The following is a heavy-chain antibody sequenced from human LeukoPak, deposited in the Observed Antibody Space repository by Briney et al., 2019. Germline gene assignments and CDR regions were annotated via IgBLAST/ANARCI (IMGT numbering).Heavy chain of an antibody. V-gene: IGHV3-7*01. CDR1: GFTFSSYW. CDR3: ARGLGATHYYYYMDV. CDR2: IKQDGSEK. J-gene: IGHJ6*03. Sequence: GGSLRLSCAASGFTFSSYWMSWVRQAPGKGLEWVANIKQDGSEKYYVDSVKGRFTISRDNAKNSLYLQMNSLRAEDTAVYYCARGLGATHYYYYMDVWGKGTTVTVSS. D-gene: IGHD1-26*01.